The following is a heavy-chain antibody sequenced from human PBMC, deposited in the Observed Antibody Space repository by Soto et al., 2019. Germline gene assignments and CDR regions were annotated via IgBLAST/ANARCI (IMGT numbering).Heavy chain of an antibody. V-gene: IGHV1-3*01. CDR1: GYTLTSYS. J-gene: IGHJ4*02. CDR2: INAGNGNT. D-gene: IGHD3-22*01. Sequence: GGSVEGSRKASGYTLTSYSMHLVRQAPGQRLEWMGWINAGNGNTKYSQKFQGRVTITRDTSASTAYMELSSLRSEDTAVYYCARGSGPMIEWHWGQGTLVTVSS. CDR3: ARGSGPMIEWH.